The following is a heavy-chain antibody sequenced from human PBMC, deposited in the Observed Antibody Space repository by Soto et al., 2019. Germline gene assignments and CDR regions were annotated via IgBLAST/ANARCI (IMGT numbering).Heavy chain of an antibody. D-gene: IGHD3-10*01. J-gene: IGHJ4*02. Sequence: QVQLVESGGGVVQPGKSLRLSCAGSGFTFSSYGMDWVRQAPGKGLEWVAVISYDGTNKYYADSVKGRFTKSRDNSKNTLYLQMSSLRADDTAVYYCAKDRMGAGVRGYFDYWGQGTLVTVSS. CDR2: ISYDGTNK. CDR3: AKDRMGAGVRGYFDY. CDR1: GFTFSSYG. V-gene: IGHV3-30*18.